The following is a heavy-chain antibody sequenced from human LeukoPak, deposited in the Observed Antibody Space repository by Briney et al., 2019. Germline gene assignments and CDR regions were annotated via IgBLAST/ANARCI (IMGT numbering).Heavy chain of an antibody. CDR2: IYSGGST. V-gene: IGHV3-53*01. CDR3: AKDQYGDSFFDY. Sequence: GGSLRLSCAASGFTVSGNYMSWVRQAPGKGLEWVSVIYSGGSTYYADSVKGRFTISRDNSKNTLYLQMNSLRAEDTAVYYCAKDQYGDSFFDYWGQGTLVTVSS. CDR1: GFTVSGNY. J-gene: IGHJ4*02. D-gene: IGHD4-17*01.